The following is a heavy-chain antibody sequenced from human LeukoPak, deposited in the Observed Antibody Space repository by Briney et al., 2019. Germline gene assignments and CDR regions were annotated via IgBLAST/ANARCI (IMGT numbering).Heavy chain of an antibody. J-gene: IGHJ4*02. CDR3: AKSALTYGSRDYYFDS. CDR2: IWYNGNNK. Sequence: QPGNSLRLSRAASGFTFSTYGMHWVRQAPGKGLEWVALIWYNGNNKDYADSVKGRFTISRDNSENTMSLQMNSLRAEDTAVYYCAKSALTYGSRDYYFDSWGQGTLVTVSS. CDR1: GFTFSTYG. D-gene: IGHD3-10*01. V-gene: IGHV3-33*06.